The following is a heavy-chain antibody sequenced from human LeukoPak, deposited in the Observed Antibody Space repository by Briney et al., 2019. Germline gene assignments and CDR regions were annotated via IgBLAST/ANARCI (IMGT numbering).Heavy chain of an antibody. CDR1: GFTFRSYT. J-gene: IGHJ4*02. Sequence: PGGSLRLSCAASGFTFRSYTRNWVRQAPGKGLELVSSIGGGGRYIYYADSMKGRFTISRDNAKNSLFLQMNSLSAEDTALYYCARVSRVAYTSSWYLDYWGQGTLVTVSS. V-gene: IGHV3-21*01. CDR2: IGGGGRYI. CDR3: ARVSRVAYTSSWYLDY. D-gene: IGHD6-13*01.